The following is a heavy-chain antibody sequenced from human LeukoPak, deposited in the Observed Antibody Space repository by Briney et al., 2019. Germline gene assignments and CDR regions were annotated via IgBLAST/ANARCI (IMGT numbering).Heavy chain of an antibody. Sequence: GGSLRLSCAASGFTFNSFWIHWVRQAPGKGLEWVSRINNDGSGTTYADSVEGRFTISRDNAKNTLSLQMNSLRAEDTAVYYCARGGLASFDYWGQGTLVTVSS. CDR1: GFTFNSFW. J-gene: IGHJ4*02. V-gene: IGHV3-74*03. D-gene: IGHD5-12*01. CDR3: ARGGLASFDY. CDR2: INNDGSGT.